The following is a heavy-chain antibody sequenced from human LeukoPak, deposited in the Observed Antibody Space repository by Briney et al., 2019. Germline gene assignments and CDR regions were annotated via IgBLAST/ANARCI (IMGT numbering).Heavy chain of an antibody. J-gene: IGHJ4*02. CDR1: GGSISSYY. CDR3: AKSGGYGLIDY. D-gene: IGHD1-26*01. Sequence: SETLSLTCTVSGGSISSYYWSWIRQPPGKGLEWIGYIYYSGSANYHPSLKSRVTISVETSKNQISLRLNSVTAADTAMYYCAKSGGYGLIDYWGQGTLVTVSS. V-gene: IGHV4-59*08. CDR2: IYYSGSA.